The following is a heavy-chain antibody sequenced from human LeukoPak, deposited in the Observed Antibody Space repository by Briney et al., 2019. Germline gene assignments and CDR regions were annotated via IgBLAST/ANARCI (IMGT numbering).Heavy chain of an antibody. CDR3: ARRYSSGWSPPDY. V-gene: IGHV7-4-1*02. CDR1: GYTFTSYA. D-gene: IGHD6-19*01. Sequence: ASAKVSCKASGYTFTSYAMNWVRQAPGQGLEWMGWIDTNTGNPTYAQGFTGRFVFSLDTSVSTAYLQISSLKAEDTAVYYCARRYSSGWSPPDYWGQGTLVTVSS. CDR2: IDTNTGNP. J-gene: IGHJ4*02.